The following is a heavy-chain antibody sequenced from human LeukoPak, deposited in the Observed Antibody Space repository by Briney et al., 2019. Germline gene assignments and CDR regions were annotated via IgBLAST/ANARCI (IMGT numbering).Heavy chain of an antibody. CDR2: IRDEGAAT. J-gene: IGHJ3*01. CDR1: GFTFSEYV. Sequence: GGSLRLSCAASGFTFSEYVMYWVRQVPGKGLEGVSLIRDEGAATYYADSAKGRFTISRDNNKNTLYLQMHSPRTEESAWYSCALRWGNSGAFDVWGQGTMVIVSS. D-gene: IGHD4-23*01. V-gene: IGHV3-43*02. CDR3: ALRWGNSGAFDV.